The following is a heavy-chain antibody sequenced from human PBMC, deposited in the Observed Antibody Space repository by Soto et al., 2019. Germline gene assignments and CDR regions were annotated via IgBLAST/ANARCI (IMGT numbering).Heavy chain of an antibody. CDR1: GFTFDDYG. Sequence: PGGSLRLSCAASGFTFDDYGMSWVRQAPGKGLEWVSGINWNGGSTGYADSVKGRFTISRDNAKNSLYLQMNSLRAEDTALYHCARDGGSRYSGYDFQYYYYYMDVWGKGTTVTVSS. D-gene: IGHD5-12*01. V-gene: IGHV3-20*01. CDR3: ARDGGSRYSGYDFQYYYYYMDV. CDR2: INWNGGST. J-gene: IGHJ6*03.